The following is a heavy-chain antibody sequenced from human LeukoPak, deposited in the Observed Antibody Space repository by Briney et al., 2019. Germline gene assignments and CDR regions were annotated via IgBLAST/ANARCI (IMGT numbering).Heavy chain of an antibody. Sequence: SSSSYYWGWIRQPPGKGLEWMGIIYPGDSETRYSPSFQGQVTISTDKSISIAYLQWRSLKASDTAMYYCARQSMTTAGPDFWGQGTLVTVSS. CDR1: SSSSYY. D-gene: IGHD1-1*01. CDR2: IYPGDSET. V-gene: IGHV5-51*01. J-gene: IGHJ4*02. CDR3: ARQSMTTAGPDF.